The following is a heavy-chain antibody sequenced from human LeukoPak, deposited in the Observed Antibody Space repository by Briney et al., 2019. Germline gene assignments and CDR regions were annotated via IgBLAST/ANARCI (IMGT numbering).Heavy chain of an antibody. V-gene: IGHV4-39*07. CDR1: GGSISSNSYY. Sequence: SETLSLTCTVSGGSISSNSYYWGWIRQPPGKGLEWIGSIYYSGSTYHNPSLKSRVSISVDTSKNQFSLKLSSVTAADTAVYYCARGRGGGWGYYYYMDVWGKGTTVTVSS. CDR2: IYYSGST. CDR3: ARGRGGGWGYYYYMDV. D-gene: IGHD3-10*01. J-gene: IGHJ6*03.